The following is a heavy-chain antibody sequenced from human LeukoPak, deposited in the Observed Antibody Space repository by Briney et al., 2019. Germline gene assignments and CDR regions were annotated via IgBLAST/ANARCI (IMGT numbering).Heavy chain of an antibody. V-gene: IGHV3-74*01. CDR3: ARSTGDYVWGSYRFNWFDP. CDR2: INTDGSST. J-gene: IGHJ5*02. Sequence: PGGSLRLSCAASGXTFSSYWMHWVRQAPGKGLVWVSRINTDGSSTSQVDSVKGRFTIARDNAKNTVYLQMNSLRAEDTAVYYCARSTGDYVWGSYRFNWFDPWGQGTLVTVSS. CDR1: GXTFSSYW. D-gene: IGHD3-16*02.